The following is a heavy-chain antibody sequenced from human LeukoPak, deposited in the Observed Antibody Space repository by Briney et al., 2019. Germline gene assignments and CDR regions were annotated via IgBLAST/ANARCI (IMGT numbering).Heavy chain of an antibody. CDR3: AREAAAGLFDP. V-gene: IGHV3-66*01. Sequence: GGSLRLSCAASGFTFSSNYMSWVRQAPGKGLEGGSVIYSGGSTYYSDSVKGRCTISRDNSNNALYLQMNSLRAEDTAVYYCAREAAAGLFDPWGQGTLVTVSS. J-gene: IGHJ5*02. D-gene: IGHD6-13*01. CDR1: GFTFSSNY. CDR2: IYSGGST.